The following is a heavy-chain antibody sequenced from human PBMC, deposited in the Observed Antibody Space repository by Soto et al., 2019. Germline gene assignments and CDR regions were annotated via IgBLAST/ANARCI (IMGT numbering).Heavy chain of an antibody. CDR3: ARQSAAAELGNWFDP. J-gene: IGHJ5*02. CDR1: GYSFTSYW. Sequence: GESLKISCKGSGYSFTSYWIGWVRQMPGKGLEWMGIIYPGDSDTRYSPSFQGQVTISADKSISTAYLQWSSLKASDTAMYYCARQSAAAELGNWFDPWGQGTLVTVSS. D-gene: IGHD6-13*01. CDR2: IYPGDSDT. V-gene: IGHV5-51*01.